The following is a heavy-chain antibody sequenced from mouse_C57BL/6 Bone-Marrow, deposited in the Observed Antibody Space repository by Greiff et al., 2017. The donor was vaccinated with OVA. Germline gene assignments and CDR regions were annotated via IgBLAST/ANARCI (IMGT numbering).Heavy chain of an antibody. CDR2: INPCSGYT. Sequence: QVQLQQSGAELAKPGASVRLSCKASGYTFTTYWMHWVKQRPGQGLDWIGYINPCSGYTKYNQKFKDKATLTADKSSSTAYMQRSSLTYEDSAVYFCARDYGSYGFSYWGQGTLVTVSA. D-gene: IGHD1-1*01. J-gene: IGHJ3*01. CDR3: ARDYGSYGFSY. V-gene: IGHV1-7*01. CDR1: GYTFTTYW.